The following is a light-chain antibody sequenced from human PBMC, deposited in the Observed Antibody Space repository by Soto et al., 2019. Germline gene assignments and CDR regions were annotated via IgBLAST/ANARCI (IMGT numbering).Light chain of an antibody. J-gene: IGKJ5*01. CDR2: GAS. V-gene: IGKV3D-20*02. CDR3: QQRSNWPPT. CDR1: QSVSSN. Sequence: EIVMTQSPATLSVSPGERATLSCRASQSVSSNLAWYQHKPGQAPRLLISGASSRATGIPDRFSGSGSGTDFTLTISRLEPEDFAVYYCQQRSNWPPTFGQGTRLEI.